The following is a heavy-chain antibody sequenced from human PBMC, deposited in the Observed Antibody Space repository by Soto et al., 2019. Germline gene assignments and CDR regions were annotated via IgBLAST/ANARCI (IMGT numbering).Heavy chain of an antibody. Sequence: SETLSLTCAVYGGSFSGYYWSWIRQPPGKGLEWIGEISHSGSTNYNPSLKSRVTMSVNTSKNQFSLKLSSVTAADTAVYYCARARSMVGATWLDFWGQGTLVTVSS. J-gene: IGHJ4*02. CDR3: ARARSMVGATWLDF. CDR2: ISHSGST. CDR1: GGSFSGYY. V-gene: IGHV4-34*01. D-gene: IGHD1-26*01.